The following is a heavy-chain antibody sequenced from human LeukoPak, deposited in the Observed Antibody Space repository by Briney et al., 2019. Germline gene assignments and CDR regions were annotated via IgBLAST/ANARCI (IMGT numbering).Heavy chain of an antibody. V-gene: IGHV4-59*01. CDR2: IYYRGST. J-gene: IGHJ4*02. CDR3: ARGGIVATIPDFDY. D-gene: IGHD5-12*01. CDR1: GGSISSDY. Sequence: SETLSLTCTVSGGSISSDYWSWIRQPPGTGLEWIGYIYYRGSTNYNPSLKSRVTISLDTSKNQFSLKLSSVTAADTAVYYCARGGIVATIPDFDYWGQGTLVTVSS.